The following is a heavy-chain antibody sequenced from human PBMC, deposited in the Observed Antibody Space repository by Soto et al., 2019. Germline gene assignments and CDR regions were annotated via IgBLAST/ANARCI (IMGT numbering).Heavy chain of an antibody. J-gene: IGHJ4*02. Sequence: GASVKVSCKASEYPFTSYTMHWVRKAPGQRLEWMGWINGGNGNTKYSQKFQGRVTITRDTSASTAYMELSSLRSDDTAVYYCARELQGLYYFDYWGQGTLVTVSS. V-gene: IGHV1-3*01. CDR3: ARELQGLYYFDY. CDR2: INGGNGNT. D-gene: IGHD4-4*01. CDR1: EYPFTSYT.